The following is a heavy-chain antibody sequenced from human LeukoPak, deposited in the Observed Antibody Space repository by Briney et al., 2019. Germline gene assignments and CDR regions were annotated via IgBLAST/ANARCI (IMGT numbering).Heavy chain of an antibody. CDR1: GYTFTGYY. CDR2: INPNNGGT. CDR3: ARDRLTGYEDFDI. Sequence: ASVKVSCKTSGYTFTGYYIHWVRQAPGQGLEWMGWINPNNGGTNYAQKFQGRVTMTRDTSISTAYMKLSRLRSDDTAVYYCARDRLTGYEDFDIWGQGTMVTVSS. D-gene: IGHD3-9*01. J-gene: IGHJ3*02. V-gene: IGHV1-2*02.